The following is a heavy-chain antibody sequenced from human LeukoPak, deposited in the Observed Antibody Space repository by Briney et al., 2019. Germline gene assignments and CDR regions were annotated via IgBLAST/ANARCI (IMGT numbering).Heavy chain of an antibody. CDR3: AKSGFLEWLFSDY. D-gene: IGHD3-3*01. CDR2: ISYDGSNK. J-gene: IGHJ4*02. V-gene: IGHV3-30*18. CDR1: GFTFSSYG. Sequence: PGGSLRLSCAASGFTFSSYGMHWVRQAPGKGLEWVAVISYDGSNKYYADSVKGRFTISRDNSKNTLYLQMNSLRAEDTAVYYCAKSGFLEWLFSDYWGQGTLVTASS.